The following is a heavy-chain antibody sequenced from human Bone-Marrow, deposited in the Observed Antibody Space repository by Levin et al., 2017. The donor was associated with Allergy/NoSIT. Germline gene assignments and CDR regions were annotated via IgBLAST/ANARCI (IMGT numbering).Heavy chain of an antibody. CDR1: GFTFSNYW. Sequence: GGSLRLSCAASGFTFSNYWMTWVRQAPGKGPEWVANIRQDGSEEFYVDSVKGRFTISRDNAENSLFLQMSSLRPEDTAVHFCSTGGGQWGTPDYYNYYMGAWGKGTTVSVSS. V-gene: IGHV3-7*01. CDR3: STGGGQWGTPDYYNYYMGA. D-gene: IGHD3-16*01. CDR2: IRQDGSEE. J-gene: IGHJ6*03.